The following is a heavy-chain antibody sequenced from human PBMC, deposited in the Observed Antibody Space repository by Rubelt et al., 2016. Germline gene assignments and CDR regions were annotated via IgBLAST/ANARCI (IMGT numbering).Heavy chain of an antibody. D-gene: IGHD1-26*01. CDR3: ARDQSGSNSDTCHV. J-gene: IGHJ6*01. Sequence: QVQLVQSGAEVKKPGSSVKVSCKVSGGTFSSNAVSWVRQAPGQGLEWVGRFIPVLGITRDAQKFQGIVTLSADTSTSTVYMEQRILGDDDTAIYYCARDQSGSNSDTCHVWGRGTLVIVSS. CDR2: FIPVLGIT. CDR1: GGTFSSNA. V-gene: IGHV1-69*04.